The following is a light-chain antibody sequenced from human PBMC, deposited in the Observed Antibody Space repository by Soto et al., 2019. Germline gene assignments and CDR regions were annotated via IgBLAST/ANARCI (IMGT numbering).Light chain of an antibody. CDR1: QSVSGSY. Sequence: EIVLTQSPGALSLSPGEGATLSCRASQSVSGSYLAWYQQKPGQAPRLLIYGASSRATGIPDRFSGSGSGTDFTLTISRLAPEDFAVYYCQQYGRSPLTFGPGTKVDIE. CDR3: QQYGRSPLT. V-gene: IGKV3-20*01. J-gene: IGKJ3*01. CDR2: GAS.